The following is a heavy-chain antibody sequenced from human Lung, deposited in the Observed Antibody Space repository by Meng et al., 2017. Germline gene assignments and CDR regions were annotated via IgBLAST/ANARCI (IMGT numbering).Heavy chain of an antibody. CDR3: ARGPTTMAHDFDY. Sequence: RWGPGPLKPSETLSLTCVVSGWSINDYHWSRIRQPPGKGLGWIGEINHSGSTNYNPSLESPATISVDTSQNNLSLKLSSVTAADSAVYYCARGPTTMAHDFDYWGQGTLVTVSS. D-gene: IGHD4-11*01. J-gene: IGHJ4*02. CDR2: INHSGST. V-gene: IGHV4-34*01. CDR1: GWSINDYH.